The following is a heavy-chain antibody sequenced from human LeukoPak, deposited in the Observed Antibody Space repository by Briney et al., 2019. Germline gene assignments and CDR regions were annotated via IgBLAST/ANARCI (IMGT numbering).Heavy chain of an antibody. CDR1: GFTFSSDA. Sequence: GGSLRLSCAASGFTFSSDAMNWVRQRPGKGLEWVSVISGSGDKTYYADSVKGRFTISRDNSKNTLYLQMNSLRAEDTAVYYCARGDPLSSGWYYFDYWGQGTLVTVSS. CDR2: ISGSGDKT. V-gene: IGHV3-23*01. D-gene: IGHD6-19*01. J-gene: IGHJ4*02. CDR3: ARGDPLSSGWYYFDY.